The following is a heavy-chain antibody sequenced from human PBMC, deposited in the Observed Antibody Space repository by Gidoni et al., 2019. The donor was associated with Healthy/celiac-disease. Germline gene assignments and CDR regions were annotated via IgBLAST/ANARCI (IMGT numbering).Heavy chain of an antibody. Sequence: EVQLVESGGGLVKPGGPLRLSCATPGLTFSSSSMNWVRQAPGKGLGWVSSSSSSSSYIYYADSVKGRFTISRDNAKNSLYLQMNSRRAEDTALYYCASHPRLGYCSSTSCYGGRGFDYWGQGTLVTVSS. D-gene: IGHD2-2*01. J-gene: IGHJ4*02. V-gene: IGHV3-21*01. CDR3: ASHPRLGYCSSTSCYGGRGFDY. CDR1: GLTFSSSS. CDR2: SSSSSSYI.